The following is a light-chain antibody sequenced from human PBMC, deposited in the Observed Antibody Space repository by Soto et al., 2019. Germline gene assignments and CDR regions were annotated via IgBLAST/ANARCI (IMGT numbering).Light chain of an antibody. CDR2: AAS. CDR1: QGISNY. CDR3: QKYNSALVYT. V-gene: IGKV1-27*01. J-gene: IGKJ2*01. Sequence: DIQMTQSPSSLSASVGDRVTITCRASQGISNYLAWYQQKPGKVPKLLIYAASTLQSGVPSRFSGSGSGTDFTLTISSLQPEDVATYYCQKYNSALVYTFGQGTKLEIK.